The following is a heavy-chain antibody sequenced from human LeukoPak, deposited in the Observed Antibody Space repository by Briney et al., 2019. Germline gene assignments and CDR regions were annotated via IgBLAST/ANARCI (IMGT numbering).Heavy chain of an antibody. CDR3: ARVGAAGTFNWFDP. CDR1: GGSFSSSSYY. D-gene: IGHD6-13*01. J-gene: IGHJ5*02. Sequence: PSETLSLTCTVSGGSFSSSSYYWGWIRQPPGKGLEWIGSIYYSGSTYYNPSLKSRVTISVDTSKNQFSLKLSSVTAADTAVYYCARVGAAGTFNWFDPWGQGTLVTVSS. V-gene: IGHV4-39*01. CDR2: IYYSGST.